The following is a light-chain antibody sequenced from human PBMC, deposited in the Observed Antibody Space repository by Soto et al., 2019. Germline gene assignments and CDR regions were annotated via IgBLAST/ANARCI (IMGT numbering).Light chain of an antibody. CDR2: EVS. Sequence: QSALTQPASVSGSPGQSITISCTGTSSDVGGYNYVSWYQQHPGKAPKLMIYEVSNRPSGVSNRFSGPKSGNTASLTISGLQADDEADYYCSSYTSSRIDYVFGTGTKVTVL. CDR3: SSYTSSRIDYV. J-gene: IGLJ1*01. CDR1: SSDVGGYNY. V-gene: IGLV2-14*01.